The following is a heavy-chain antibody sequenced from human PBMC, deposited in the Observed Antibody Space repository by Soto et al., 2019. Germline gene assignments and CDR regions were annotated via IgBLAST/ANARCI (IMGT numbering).Heavy chain of an antibody. V-gene: IGHV3-21*01. CDR2: ISSSSSYI. J-gene: IGHJ5*02. CDR3: ARDGGVVIPYNWFDH. Sequence: PGGSLRLSCAASGFTFSSYSMNWVRQAPGKVLEWVSSISSSSSYIYYADSVKGRFTISRDNAKNSLYLQMNSLRAEDTAVYYCARDGGVVIPYNWFDHWGQGTMVTVYS. CDR1: GFTFSSYS. D-gene: IGHD3-3*01.